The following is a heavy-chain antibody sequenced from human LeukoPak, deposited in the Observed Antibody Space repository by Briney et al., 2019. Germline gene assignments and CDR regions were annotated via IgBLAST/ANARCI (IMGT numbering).Heavy chain of an antibody. Sequence: ASVKVSCKASGYTFSSYYMHWVRQAPGQGLEWLAIISPSGGSTTYAQKFQGRVTMTRDTSRSTVYMELSSLRSEDTAVYYCARVRDGYNDAYDIWGQGTMVTVHS. D-gene: IGHD5-24*01. V-gene: IGHV1-46*01. CDR1: GYTFSSYY. CDR2: ISPSGGST. CDR3: ARVRDGYNDAYDI. J-gene: IGHJ3*02.